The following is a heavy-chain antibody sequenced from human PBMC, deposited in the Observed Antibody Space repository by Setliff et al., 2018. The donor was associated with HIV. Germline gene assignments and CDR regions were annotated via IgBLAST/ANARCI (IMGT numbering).Heavy chain of an antibody. CDR1: GFTFSNYV. V-gene: IGHV3-23*01. D-gene: IGHD3-9*01. CDR2: ISASGGST. Sequence: RLSCAASGFTFSNYVINWVRQAPGKGLEWVSIISASGGSTYYADSVKGRFAISRDKSKNTVYLQMNSLRAEDTAVYYCAKTSNTGYLFCSDYWGQGTLVTVSS. CDR3: AKTSNTGYLFCSDY. J-gene: IGHJ4*02.